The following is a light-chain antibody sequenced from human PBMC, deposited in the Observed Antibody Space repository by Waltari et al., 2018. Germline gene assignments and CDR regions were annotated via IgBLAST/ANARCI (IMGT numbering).Light chain of an antibody. CDR2: WAS. J-gene: IGKJ1*01. Sequence: DIVMTQSPDSLAVALGERATLNGKSRQSLISSFNTKNYLTWFQQKAGEPPKLLLYWASTRESGVPDRFSGSGSGTDFTLTISGLQAEDVAVYYCQQYSATPPTFGQGTKVEIK. CDR3: QQYSATPPT. CDR1: QSLISSFNTKNY. V-gene: IGKV4-1*01.